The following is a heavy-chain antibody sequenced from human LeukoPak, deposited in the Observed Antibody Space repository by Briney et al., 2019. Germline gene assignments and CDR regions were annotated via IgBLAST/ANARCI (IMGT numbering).Heavy chain of an antibody. CDR3: AGHFSGYYY. CDR1: GFTFSSYT. CDR2: ISSSSRTI. J-gene: IGHJ4*02. V-gene: IGHV3-48*01. D-gene: IGHD3-22*01. Sequence: GGSLRLSCAASGFTFSSYTMNWVRQAPGKGLEWVSSISSSSRTIYYADSVKGRFTISRDNAKNSLYLQMNSLRAEDTAVYYCAGHFSGYYYWGQGTLVTVSS.